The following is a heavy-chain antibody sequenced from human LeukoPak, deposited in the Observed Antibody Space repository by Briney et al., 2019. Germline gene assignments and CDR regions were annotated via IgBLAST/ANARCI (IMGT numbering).Heavy chain of an antibody. V-gene: IGHV3-9*01. CDR1: GFTFDDYA. J-gene: IGHJ4*02. Sequence: GGSLRLSCAASGFTFDDYAMHWVRQAPGKGLEWVSGISWNSGSIGYADSVKGRFTISRDNAKNTLYLQLNSLRAEDTAVYYCARRFDYWGQGTLVTVSS. CDR3: ARRFDY. CDR2: ISWNSGSI.